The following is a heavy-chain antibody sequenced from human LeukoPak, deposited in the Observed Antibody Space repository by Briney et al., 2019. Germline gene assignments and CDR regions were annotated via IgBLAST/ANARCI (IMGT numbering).Heavy chain of an antibody. CDR1: GFTFSLYS. Sequence: GGSLRLSCAASGFTFSLYSMNWVRKAPGKGLEWVSHITRSSTTIYYADSVEGRFTVSRDNAKNSLYLQMNSLRAEDTAVYYCAKDPHDSSGYYGPLGYWGQGTLVTVSS. CDR3: AKDPHDSSGYYGPLGY. CDR2: ITRSSTTI. V-gene: IGHV3-48*04. D-gene: IGHD3-22*01. J-gene: IGHJ4*02.